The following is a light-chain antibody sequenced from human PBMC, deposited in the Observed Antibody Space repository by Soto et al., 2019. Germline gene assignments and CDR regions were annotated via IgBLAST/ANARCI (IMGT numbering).Light chain of an antibody. J-gene: IGLJ2*01. CDR1: SSDVGGYNY. CDR2: DVS. Sequence: QSALTQPASVSGSPGQSITISCTGTSSDVGGYNYVSWYQQHPGKAPKVMIYDVSNRPSGVSNRFSGSKSGNTASLTISGLQPEDEADYYCSSYRSSSTPVVFGGGTKLTVL. V-gene: IGLV2-14*01. CDR3: SSYRSSSTPVV.